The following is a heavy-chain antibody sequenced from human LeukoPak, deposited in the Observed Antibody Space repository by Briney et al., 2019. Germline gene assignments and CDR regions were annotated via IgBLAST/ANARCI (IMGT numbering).Heavy chain of an antibody. CDR3: ARVSSPYYFDY. V-gene: IGHV3-21*01. J-gene: IGHJ4*02. Sequence: GGSLRLSCAASGFPFSSYSMNWVRQAPGKGLEWVSSISSSSSYIYYADSVKGRFTISRDNAKNSLYLQMNSLRAEDTAMYYCARVSSPYYFDYWGQGTLVTVSS. D-gene: IGHD6-13*01. CDR1: GFPFSSYS. CDR2: ISSSSSYI.